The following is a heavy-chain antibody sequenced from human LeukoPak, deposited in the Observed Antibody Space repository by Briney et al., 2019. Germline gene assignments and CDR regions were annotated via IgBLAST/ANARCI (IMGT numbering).Heavy chain of an antibody. Sequence: GRSQRLSCEASGFRFNTYGMHWVRQAPGKGLAWVAVIWFDGSQQYYADSVKGRFAISRDNSKNMVFLQMNGLRVEDTGIYYCVREAGSDYLFDSWGQGTLVTVSS. CDR1: GFRFNTYG. J-gene: IGHJ4*02. CDR2: IWFDGSQQ. V-gene: IGHV3-33*01. D-gene: IGHD4-17*01. CDR3: VREAGSDYLFDS.